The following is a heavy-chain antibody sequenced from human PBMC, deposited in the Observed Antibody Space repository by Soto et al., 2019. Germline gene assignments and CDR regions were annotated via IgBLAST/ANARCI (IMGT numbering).Heavy chain of an antibody. D-gene: IGHD6-13*01. V-gene: IGHV4-31*01. CDR3: ARVSAAGTRWFDS. CDR2: IDYRGST. CDR1: GASISSGGFY. J-gene: IGHJ5*01. Sequence: QVQLQESGPGLVQPSQTLSLTCTVSGASISSGGFYWSWIRQFPGKGLEWIGYIDYRGSTFYNPSPNRPATISTDTSKSPFSLNVNSVTAADTAVFYCARVSAAGTRWFDSWGQGTLVTVSS.